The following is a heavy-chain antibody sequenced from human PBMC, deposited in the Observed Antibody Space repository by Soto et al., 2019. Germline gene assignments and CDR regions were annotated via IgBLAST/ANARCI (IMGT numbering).Heavy chain of an antibody. CDR3: TPEVGHYGSGSYFDY. Sequence: GGSLRLSCAASGFTFSNAWMSWVRQAPGKGLEWVGRIKSKTDGGTTDYAAPVKGRFTISRDDSKNTLYLQMNSLKTEDTAVYYCTPEVGHYGSGSYFDYWGQGTLVTVSS. CDR1: GFTFSNAW. D-gene: IGHD3-10*01. V-gene: IGHV3-15*01. CDR2: IKSKTDGGTT. J-gene: IGHJ4*02.